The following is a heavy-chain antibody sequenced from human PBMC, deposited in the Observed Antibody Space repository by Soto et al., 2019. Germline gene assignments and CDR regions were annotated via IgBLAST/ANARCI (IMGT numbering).Heavy chain of an antibody. CDR2: IYPGDSDT. V-gene: IGHV5-51*01. D-gene: IGHD4-17*01. Sequence: GESLKISCKGSGYSFTSYWIGWVRQMPGKGLEWMGIIYPGDSDTRYSPSFQGQVTISADKSISTAYLQWSSLKASDTAMYYCARHSTGFVGDYGYYYYYMDVWGKGTTVTVSS. J-gene: IGHJ6*03. CDR3: ARHSTGFVGDYGYYYYYMDV. CDR1: GYSFTSYW.